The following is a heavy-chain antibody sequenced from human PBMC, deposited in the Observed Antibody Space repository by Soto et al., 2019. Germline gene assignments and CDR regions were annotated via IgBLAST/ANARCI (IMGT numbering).Heavy chain of an antibody. J-gene: IGHJ5*01. CDR1: GGSFSGHS. CDR3: STRANDTKGYYPFYP. V-gene: IGHV4-34*01. CDR2: INHSGRV. D-gene: IGHD3-22*01. Sequence: SETLSLTCAVYGGSFSGHSWTWIRQSPGKGLEWIGDINHSGRVNYSPSLKSRVTISLDTSKNQFSLALSAVTPADTAMYYSSTRANDTKGYYPFYPWGQGTLVTVAS.